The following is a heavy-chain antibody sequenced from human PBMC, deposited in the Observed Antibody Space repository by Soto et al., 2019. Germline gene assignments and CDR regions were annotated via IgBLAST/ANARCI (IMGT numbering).Heavy chain of an antibody. Sequence: LRLSFVGSGFIFSNNGLPWFRQTPGKGLEWVAFISYDGSDTVYADSVKGRFTISRDNDKNTLFLHMSNLRAEEPAMHYCTRIRVADSALDHWGQGTLVTVSS. D-gene: IGHD3-10*01. CDR2: ISYDGSDT. J-gene: IGHJ4*02. CDR1: GFIFSNNG. V-gene: IGHV3-30*03. CDR3: TRIRVADSALDH.